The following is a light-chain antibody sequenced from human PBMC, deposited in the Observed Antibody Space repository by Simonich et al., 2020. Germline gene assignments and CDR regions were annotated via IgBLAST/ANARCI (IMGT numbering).Light chain of an antibody. CDR1: ELAKKY. Sequence: SYELTQPSSVSVSPGQTARITCSGDELAKKYARWFQQKPGQAPVLVNYKDSERPSGIPERLSGSSSGTTVTLTISGAQVEDEADYYCYSAADNNVVFGGGTKLTVL. V-gene: IGLV3-27*01. CDR2: KDS. CDR3: YSAADNNVV. J-gene: IGLJ2*01.